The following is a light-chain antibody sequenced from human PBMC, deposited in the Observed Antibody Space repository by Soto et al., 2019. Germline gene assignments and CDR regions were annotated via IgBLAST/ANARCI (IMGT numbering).Light chain of an antibody. J-gene: IGKJ1*01. CDR2: HIS. CDR3: QQYHSSPRT. Sequence: EIVLTQSPGTLSLSPVERATLSCRASQSVCGSLLAWYQQRPGQAPRLLIYHISYRATGIPDRFSGSGSGTDFTLTISRLEPEDFAVYYCQQYHSSPRTFGQGTKVDIK. V-gene: IGKV3-20*01. CDR1: QSVCGSL.